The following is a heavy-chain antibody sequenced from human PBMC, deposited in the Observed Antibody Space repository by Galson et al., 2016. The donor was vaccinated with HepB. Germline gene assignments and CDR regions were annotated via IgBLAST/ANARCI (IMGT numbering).Heavy chain of an antibody. V-gene: IGHV4-4*02. CDR1: GVTIAISNW. Sequence: SETLSLTCTVSGVTIAISNWWNWVRQPPGKGLEWIGEVYQSGSTNYNPSLKSRVTISIDKSKNQFSLSVSSVTDADTAVYFCVRYRQITLVQGVSPKYFDLWGQGTMVTVSS. D-gene: IGHD3-10*01. CDR3: VRYRQITLVQGVSPKYFDL. CDR2: VYQSGST. J-gene: IGHJ3*01.